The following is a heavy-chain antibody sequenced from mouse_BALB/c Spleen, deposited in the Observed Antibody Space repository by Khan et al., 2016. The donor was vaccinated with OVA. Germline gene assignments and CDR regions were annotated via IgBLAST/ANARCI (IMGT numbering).Heavy chain of an antibody. J-gene: IGHJ2*01. CDR3: ARSVTITTVVATDFDY. CDR2: ISYGGRT. D-gene: IGHD1-1*01. CDR1: GYSITSDYA. Sequence: EVKLEESGPGLVKPSQSLSLTCTVTGYSITSDYAWNWIRQFPGNKLEWMGYISYGGRTSYNPSLKSRISITRDTSKNQFFLQLNSVTTEDTATYYCARSVTITTVVATDFDYWGQGTTLTVSS. V-gene: IGHV3-2*02.